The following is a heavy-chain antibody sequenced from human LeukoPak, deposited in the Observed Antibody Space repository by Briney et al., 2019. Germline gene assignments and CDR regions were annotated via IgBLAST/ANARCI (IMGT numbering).Heavy chain of an antibody. CDR3: ASGAAARGDY. CDR1: GGSFSGYN. D-gene: IGHD6-6*01. Sequence: SETLSLTCAVYGGSFSGYNWGWIRQPPGKGLEWIGEIKHSGSTNYNQSLQSRVTISADTSKNQFSLKLSSVTAVDTAVYYCASGAAARGDYWGQGTLVTVSS. CDR2: IKHSGST. V-gene: IGHV4-34*01. J-gene: IGHJ4*02.